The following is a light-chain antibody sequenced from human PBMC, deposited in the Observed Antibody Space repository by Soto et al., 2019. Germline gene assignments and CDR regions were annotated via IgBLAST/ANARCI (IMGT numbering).Light chain of an antibody. CDR3: QQYNNWPLT. CDR2: DAS. V-gene: IGKV3-15*01. Sequence: IVMTQSPATLSVSPGERATLSCRARQSVSSNLAWYQQKPGQAPRLLIYDASTRATGIPARFSGSGSGTEFTLTISSLQSEDFAVYYCQQYNNWPLTFGGGTNVEIK. J-gene: IGKJ4*01. CDR1: QSVSSN.